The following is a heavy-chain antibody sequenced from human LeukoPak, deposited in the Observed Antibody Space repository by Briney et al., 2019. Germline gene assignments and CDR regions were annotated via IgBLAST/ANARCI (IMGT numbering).Heavy chain of an antibody. D-gene: IGHD5-12*01. CDR3: ARARSGYSGYDQDDAFDI. V-gene: IGHV4-38-2*01. J-gene: IGHJ3*02. Sequence: SETLSLTCAVSGYSTSSGYYWGWIRQPPGKGLEWIGSIYHSGSTYYNPSLKSRATISVDTSKNQFSLKLSSVTAADTAVYYCARARSGYSGYDQDDAFDIWGQGTMVTVSS. CDR1: GYSTSSGYY. CDR2: IYHSGST.